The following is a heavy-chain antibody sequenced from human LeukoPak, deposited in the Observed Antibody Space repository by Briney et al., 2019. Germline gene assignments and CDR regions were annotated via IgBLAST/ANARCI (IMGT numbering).Heavy chain of an antibody. CDR1: GFTFSGYW. CDR3: ARDTDGSLDY. V-gene: IGHV3-7*01. D-gene: IGHD1-26*01. Sequence: PGGSLRLSCAVSGFTFSGYWMTWVRQAPGKGLEWVANIKQDGSEKYYVDSVKGRFTISRDNAKNSLYLQMNSLRAEDTAVYYCARDTDGSLDYWGQGILVTVAS. J-gene: IGHJ4*02. CDR2: IKQDGSEK.